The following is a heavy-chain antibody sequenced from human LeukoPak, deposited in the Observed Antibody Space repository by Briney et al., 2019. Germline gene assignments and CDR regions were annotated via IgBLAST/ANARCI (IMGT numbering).Heavy chain of an antibody. J-gene: IGHJ5*02. CDR3: ATGGYCSSTSCPGYNWFDP. CDR2: IRSKANSYAT. CDR1: GFTFSGSA. V-gene: IGHV3-73*01. D-gene: IGHD2-2*01. Sequence: GGSLTLSCAASGFTFSGSAMHWVRQASGKGLEWVGRIRSKANSYATAYAASVKGRFTISRDDSKNTAYLQMNSLITEDTAVYYCATGGYCSSTSCPGYNWFDPWGQGTLVTVSS.